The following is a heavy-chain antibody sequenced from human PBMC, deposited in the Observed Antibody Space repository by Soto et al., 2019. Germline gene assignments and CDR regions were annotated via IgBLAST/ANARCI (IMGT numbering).Heavy chain of an antibody. D-gene: IGHD3-10*01. CDR2: ISPMFGAA. Sequence: QVQLVQSGAEMKKPGSSVKVSCQSSGGTFNTYAMNWVRQAPGQGPEWMGDISPMFGAANYAPKFQGRVTITADESTGTSYMQLSSLTSEDTGLYVCAWEVQVHTPAFVYWGQGTLVTVSS. J-gene: IGHJ4*02. CDR3: AWEVQVHTPAFVY. CDR1: GGTFNTYA. V-gene: IGHV1-69*19.